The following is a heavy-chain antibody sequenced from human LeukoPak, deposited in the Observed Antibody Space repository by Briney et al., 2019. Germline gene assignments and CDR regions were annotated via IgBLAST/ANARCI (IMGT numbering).Heavy chain of an antibody. CDR2: INPNSGGT. CDR1: GYTFTGYY. CDR3: ARAKDCSGGSCYSYYYSSMDV. J-gene: IGHJ6*02. D-gene: IGHD2-15*01. Sequence: ASVKVSCKASGYTFTGYYIHWVRQAPGQGLEWMGWINPNSGGTNYAQKFQGRVTMTRDTSITTAYMELSRLRSDDTAVCYCARAKDCSGGSCYSYYYSSMDVWGQGTTVTVS. V-gene: IGHV1-2*02.